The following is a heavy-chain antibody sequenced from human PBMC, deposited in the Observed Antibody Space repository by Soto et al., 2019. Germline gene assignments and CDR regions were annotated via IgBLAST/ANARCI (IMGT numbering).Heavy chain of an antibody. J-gene: IGHJ6*02. Sequence: SETLSLTCAVYGGSFSGYYWSWIRQPPGKGLEWIGEINHSGSTNYNPSLKSRVTISVDTSKNQFSLQLSSVTAADTAVYYCARGVAAAGYYYYGMDVWGQGTTVTVSS. CDR1: GGSFSGYY. CDR3: ARGVAAAGYYYYGMDV. V-gene: IGHV4-34*01. D-gene: IGHD6-13*01. CDR2: INHSGST.